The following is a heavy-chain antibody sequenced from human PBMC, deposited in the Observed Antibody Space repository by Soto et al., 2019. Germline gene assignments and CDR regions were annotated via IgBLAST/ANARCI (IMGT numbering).Heavy chain of an antibody. CDR3: ARVAEPGGGTAYYYYYGMDV. Sequence: PSVNPSLTRTVSGGCISIYYRSWIRPHPVKELDWIGYIYYSGSTNYNPSLKSRVTISVDTSKNQFSLKLSSVTAADTAVYYCARVAEPGGGTAYYYYYGMDVWGHGTKVTGSS. V-gene: IGHV4-59*01. J-gene: IGHJ6*02. CDR2: IYYSGST. CDR1: GGCISIYY. D-gene: IGHD2-15*01.